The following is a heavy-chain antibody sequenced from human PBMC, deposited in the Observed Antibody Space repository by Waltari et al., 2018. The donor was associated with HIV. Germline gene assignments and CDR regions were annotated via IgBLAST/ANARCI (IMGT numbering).Heavy chain of an antibody. D-gene: IGHD3-22*01. CDR1: GGSFSGYY. J-gene: IGHJ5*02. Sequence: QVQLQQWGAGLLKPSETLSLPCAVYGGSFSGYYWRWIRQPPGQGLEWFGEINHSGSTNYNPSLKSRVTISVDTSKNQFSLKLSSVTAADTAVYYCARRLLYYYDSSGYYGRGQCWFDPWGQGTLVTVSS. CDR3: ARRLLYYYDSSGYYGRGQCWFDP. CDR2: INHSGST. V-gene: IGHV4-34*01.